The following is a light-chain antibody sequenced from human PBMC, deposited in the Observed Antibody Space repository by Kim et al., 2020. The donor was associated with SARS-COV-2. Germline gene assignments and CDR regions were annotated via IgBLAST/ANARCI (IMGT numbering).Light chain of an antibody. J-gene: IGLJ2*01. CDR1: TGAVTSGHY. CDR2: DTN. V-gene: IGLV7-46*01. Sequence: PGGTVTPPCDSSTGAVTSGHYPYWFQQKPGQAPRTLIFDTNNKHSWTPARFSGSLLGGKAALTLSGAQSEDEAEYYCLLSYSGARVFGGGTQLTVL. CDR3: LLSYSGARV.